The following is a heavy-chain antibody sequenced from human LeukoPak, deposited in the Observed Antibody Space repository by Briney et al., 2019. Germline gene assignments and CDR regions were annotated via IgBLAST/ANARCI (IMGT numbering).Heavy chain of an antibody. CDR2: ISAYNGNT. J-gene: IGHJ4*02. CDR3: ARDQRYCSSTSCYRDFDY. CDR1: GYTFTSYG. D-gene: IGHD2-2*01. V-gene: IGHV1-18*01. Sequence: ASVKVSCKASGYTFTSYGISWVRQAPGQGLEWMGWISAYNGNTNYAQKLQGRVTMTTDTSTSTAYMELRSLRSDDTAVYYCARDQRYCSSTSCYRDFDYWGQGTLVTVSS.